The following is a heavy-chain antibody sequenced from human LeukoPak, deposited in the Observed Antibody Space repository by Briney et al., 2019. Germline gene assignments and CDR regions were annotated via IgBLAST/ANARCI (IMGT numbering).Heavy chain of an antibody. CDR3: ARDRYQPSPDYMDV. CDR1: GFTFSSYS. J-gene: IGHJ6*03. D-gene: IGHD2-2*01. Sequence: GGSLRLSCAASGFTFSSYSMNWVRQAPGKGLEWVSSISISSSNIYYADSVKGRFTISRDNAKNSLYVQMNSLRAEDTAVYYCARDRYQPSPDYMDVWGKGTTVTVSS. V-gene: IGHV3-21*01. CDR2: ISISSSNI.